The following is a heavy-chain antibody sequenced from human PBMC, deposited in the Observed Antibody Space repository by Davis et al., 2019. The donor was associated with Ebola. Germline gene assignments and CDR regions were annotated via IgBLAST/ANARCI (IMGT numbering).Heavy chain of an antibody. J-gene: IGHJ4*02. CDR3: ARAQYFYDSSGYVFDY. CDR2: ISGSGGGT. Sequence: GGSLRLSCAASGFTFSSYAMSWVRQAPGKGLEWVSAISGSGGGTYYADSVKGRFVVSRDNSNNMLYLRMNGLTAEDTAVYYCARAQYFYDSSGYVFDYWGQGTLVTVAS. CDR1: GFTFSSYA. V-gene: IGHV3-23*01. D-gene: IGHD3-22*01.